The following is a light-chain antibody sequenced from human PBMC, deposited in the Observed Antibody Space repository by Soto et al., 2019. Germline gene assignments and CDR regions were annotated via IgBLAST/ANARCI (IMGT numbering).Light chain of an antibody. J-gene: IGKJ4*01. CDR2: AAS. V-gene: IGKV1-9*01. Sequence: IQLTQSPSSLSASVGDRVTITCRASQGIGNYLAWYQQKPGQAPKLLIYAASTLESGVPSRFSGSGSGTDFTLTISSLQPEDFATYYCQQLNSWAPRLIFGGGTTVEIK. CDR3: QQLNSWAPRLI. CDR1: QGIGNY.